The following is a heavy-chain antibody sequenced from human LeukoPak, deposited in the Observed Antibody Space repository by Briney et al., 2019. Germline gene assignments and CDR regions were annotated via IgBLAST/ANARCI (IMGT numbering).Heavy chain of an antibody. D-gene: IGHD6-19*01. CDR1: GATFSSYA. Sequence: SVTVSFKASGATFSSYAINWARQAPGQGLEWMGGIITSFGTANYAQKFQGRVTITTDESTSTAYMELSSLRSEDTAVYYCASYVVAGRDWFDPWGQGTLVTVSS. CDR3: ASYVVAGRDWFDP. V-gene: IGHV1-69*05. J-gene: IGHJ5*02. CDR2: IITSFGTA.